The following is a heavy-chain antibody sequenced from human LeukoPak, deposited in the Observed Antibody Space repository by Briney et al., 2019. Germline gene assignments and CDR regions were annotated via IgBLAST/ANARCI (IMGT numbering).Heavy chain of an antibody. CDR3: AKPVGLEAPTASRYFDL. CDR1: AFTFSSYA. D-gene: IGHD2-2*01. V-gene: IGHV3-23*01. Sequence: GGSLRLSCAASAFTFSSYAMTWVRQAPGKGLEWVSTVSYAGSSTYYADSVRGRFTISRDNSKNTPFLHMDSLRAEDTAVYYCAKPVGLEAPTASRYFDLWGRGTQVTVSS. CDR2: VSYAGSST. J-gene: IGHJ2*01.